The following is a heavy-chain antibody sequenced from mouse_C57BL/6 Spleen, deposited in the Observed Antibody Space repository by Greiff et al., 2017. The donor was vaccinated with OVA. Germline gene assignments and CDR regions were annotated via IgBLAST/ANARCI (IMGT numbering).Heavy chain of an antibody. CDR2: IDPSDSYT. V-gene: IGHV1-59*01. J-gene: IGHJ2*01. CDR3: ARGISVGYFDY. Sequence: QVQLQQSGAELVRPGTSVKLSCKASGYTFTSYWMHWVKQRPGQGLEWIGVIDPSDSYTNYNQKFKGKATLTVDTSSSTAYMQLSSLTSEDSAVYYCARGISVGYFDYWGQGTTLTVSS. D-gene: IGHD1-1*02. CDR1: GYTFTSYW.